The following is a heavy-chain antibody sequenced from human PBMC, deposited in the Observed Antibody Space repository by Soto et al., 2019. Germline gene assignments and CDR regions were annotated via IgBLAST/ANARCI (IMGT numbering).Heavy chain of an antibody. Sequence: QVQLVQSGAEVKKPGASVKVSCKASGYTFNNYGISWVRQAPGQGLEWMGWIGPYNGNTDHAQNFQGRVNMTTDTSTNTAYMELRSLRSDDTAVYYCARCYCSVGSCYTCWHFDLWGRGTLVTVSS. CDR3: ARCYCSVGSCYTCWHFDL. D-gene: IGHD2-15*01. J-gene: IGHJ2*01. CDR2: IGPYNGNT. V-gene: IGHV1-18*01. CDR1: GYTFNNYG.